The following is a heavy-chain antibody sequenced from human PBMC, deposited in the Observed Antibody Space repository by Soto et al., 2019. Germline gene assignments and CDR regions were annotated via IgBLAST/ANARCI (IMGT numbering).Heavy chain of an antibody. CDR2: IYYSGST. D-gene: IGHD1-26*01. Sequence: SETLSLTCAVSGGSISSSNWWSWVRQPPGKGLEWIGEIYYSGSTYYNPSLKSRVTISVDTSKNQFSLKLSSVTAADTAVYYCARREDYYYYMDVWGKGTTVTVSS. V-gene: IGHV4-4*02. CDR1: GGSISSSNW. CDR3: ARREDYYYYMDV. J-gene: IGHJ6*03.